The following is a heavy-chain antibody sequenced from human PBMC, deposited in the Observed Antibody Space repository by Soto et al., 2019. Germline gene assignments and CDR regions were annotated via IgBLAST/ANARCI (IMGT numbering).Heavy chain of an antibody. D-gene: IGHD1-26*01. CDR3: ARDPRGVATTVDYGMDF. J-gene: IGHJ6*02. CDR1: GASIPSGTYY. V-gene: IGHV4-31*01. Sequence: QAQLQESGPGLVKPSQTLSLTCTVSGASIPSGTYYWSWIRQYSGKGLEWIGYIYSNGSTYYHPSLKSLVTMSVDTTKHQFSLNLSSVTAADAAVYYCARDPRGVATTVDYGMDFWGQGTTVTVSS. CDR2: IYSNGST.